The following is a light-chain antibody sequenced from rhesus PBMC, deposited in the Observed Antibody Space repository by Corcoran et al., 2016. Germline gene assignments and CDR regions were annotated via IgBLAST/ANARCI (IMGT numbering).Light chain of an antibody. CDR3: QQYNSAPLT. CDR1: QGISSY. CDR2: YAS. Sequence: DIQMTQSPSSLSASVGDTVTITCRASQGISSYLAWYQQKPGKATKPLIYYASNLESGVPVRFSGSGSGTEFTLTISSLQPEDFATYYCQQYNSAPLTFGGGTKVEIK. J-gene: IGKJ4*01. V-gene: IGKV1-37*01.